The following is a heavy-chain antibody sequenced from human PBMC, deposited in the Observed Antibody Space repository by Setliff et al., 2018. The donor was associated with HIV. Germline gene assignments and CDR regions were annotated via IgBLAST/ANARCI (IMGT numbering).Heavy chain of an antibody. CDR3: AADRGDYFELDYPNYHYVDV. V-gene: IGHV1-69*13. D-gene: IGHD3-22*01. J-gene: IGHJ6*03. Sequence: SVKVSCKASGGTLSSYAISWVRQAPGQGLEWRGGIVALFGAANYAPQLQGRVTIAADESTRTAYMELSSLRSEDTAVYYCAADRGDYFELDYPNYHYVDVWAKGPRSPSP. CDR1: GGTLSSYA. CDR2: IVALFGAA.